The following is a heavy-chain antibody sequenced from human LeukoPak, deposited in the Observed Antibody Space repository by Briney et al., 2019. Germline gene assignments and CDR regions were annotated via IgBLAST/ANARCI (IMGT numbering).Heavy chain of an antibody. J-gene: IGHJ6*02. CDR1: GYTLTELS. CDR2: FDPEDGET. D-gene: IGHD3-3*01. CDR3: ATFGAPPLRYYYYYGMDV. V-gene: IGHV1-24*01. Sequence: ASVKVSCKVSGYTLTELSMHWVRQAPGKGLEWMGGFDPEDGETIYAQKFQGRVTMTEDTSTDTAYMELSSPRSEDTAVYYCATFGAPPLRYYYYYGMDVWGQGTTVTVSS.